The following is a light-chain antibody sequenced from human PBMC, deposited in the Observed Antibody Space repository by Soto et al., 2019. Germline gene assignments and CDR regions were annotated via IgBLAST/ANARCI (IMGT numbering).Light chain of an antibody. CDR3: SSYAGSTYV. Sequence: QSGLTQPPSASGTPGQSVTIPSTVTSGDVGGYNSVSWYQQHLGKAPKLMIYAVNKRPSGVPDRFSGSKSDNTASLTVSGLQAEDEADYYCSSYAGSTYVFGTGTKVTVL. J-gene: IGLJ1*01. V-gene: IGLV2-8*01. CDR1: SGDVGGYNS. CDR2: AVN.